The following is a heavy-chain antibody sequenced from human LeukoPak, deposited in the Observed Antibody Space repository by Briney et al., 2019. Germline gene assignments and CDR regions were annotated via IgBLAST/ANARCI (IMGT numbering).Heavy chain of an antibody. CDR1: DGSISSYF. V-gene: IGHV4-59*01. J-gene: IGHJ4*02. Sequence: SETLSLTCTVSDGSISSYFWSWIRQPPGKGPEWIGYIYYSGSTNYNPSLKSRVTISVDTSKKQFSLKLSSVTAADTAVYYCARGYGDPDYWGQGTLVTVSS. CDR3: ARGYGDPDY. CDR2: IYYSGST. D-gene: IGHD4-17*01.